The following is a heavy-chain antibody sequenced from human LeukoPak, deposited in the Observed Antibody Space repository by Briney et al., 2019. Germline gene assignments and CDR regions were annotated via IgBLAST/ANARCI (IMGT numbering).Heavy chain of an antibody. CDR1: GFTFSIYA. CDR3: ARSYGSGSYDLYYYYMDV. Sequence: GGSLRLSCAASGFTFSIYAMSWVRQAPGKGLEWVSVIYSGGSTYYADSVKGRFTISRDNSKNTLYLQMNSLRAEDTAVYYCARSYGSGSYDLYYYYMDVWGKGTTVTVSS. V-gene: IGHV3-53*01. J-gene: IGHJ6*03. CDR2: IYSGGST. D-gene: IGHD3-10*01.